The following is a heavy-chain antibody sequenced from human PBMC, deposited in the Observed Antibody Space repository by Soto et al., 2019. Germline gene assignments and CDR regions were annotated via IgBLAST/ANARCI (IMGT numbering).Heavy chain of an antibody. CDR1: GGSVNNRTYY. D-gene: IGHD4-17*01. Sequence: LCGGSVNNRTYYWRWTRQPPGKRLEWIGYVYYSGTTNYNPSLKSRVSISVDTSKNQFSLSLSSVTAADTALYYCARTTAVPNTLRSRYYFDYWGQGTLVTVSS. V-gene: IGHV4-61*01. CDR2: VYYSGTT. CDR3: ARTTAVPNTLRSRYYFDY. J-gene: IGHJ4*02.